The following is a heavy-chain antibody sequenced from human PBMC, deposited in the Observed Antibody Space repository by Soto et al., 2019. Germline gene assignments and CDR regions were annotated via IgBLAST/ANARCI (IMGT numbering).Heavy chain of an antibody. CDR1: GFTFSSYW. CDR3: ARDDDCSGGSCYYFDY. D-gene: IGHD2-15*01. J-gene: IGHJ4*02. Sequence: GGSLRLSCAASGFTFSSYWMSWVRQAPGKGLEWVANIKQDGSEKYYVDSVKGRFTISRDNAKNSLYLQMNSLRAEDTAVYYCARDDDCSGGSCYYFDYWGQGTLVTVSS. CDR2: IKQDGSEK. V-gene: IGHV3-7*01.